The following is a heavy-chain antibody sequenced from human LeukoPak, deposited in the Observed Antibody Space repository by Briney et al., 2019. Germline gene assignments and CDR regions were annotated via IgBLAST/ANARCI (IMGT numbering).Heavy chain of an antibody. CDR3: ARGGVRRGYYDY. CDR2: IKHDGSEK. Sequence: GGSLRLSCAASGFPFSYYYMSWIRQAPGKGLEWVASIKHDGSEKYYVDSVRGRYTISRDNAKNSLYLQMNSLRTEDTAIYYCARGGVRRGYYDYWGQGTLVTVSS. D-gene: IGHD1-14*01. J-gene: IGHJ4*02. V-gene: IGHV3-7*01. CDR1: GFPFSYYY.